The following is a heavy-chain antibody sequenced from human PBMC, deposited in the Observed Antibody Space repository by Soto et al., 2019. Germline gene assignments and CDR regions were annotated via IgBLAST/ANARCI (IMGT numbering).Heavy chain of an antibody. CDR2: ISSSGSTI. D-gene: IGHD3-16*02. CDR1: GFTFSSYE. CDR3: ARDYPSIRYFDY. J-gene: IGHJ4*02. V-gene: IGHV3-48*03. Sequence: PGGSLRLSCAASGFTFSSYEMNWVRQAPGKGLEWVSYISSSGSTIYYADSVKGRFTISRDNAKNSLYLQMNSLRAEDTAVYYCARDYPSIRYFDYWGQGTLVTVSS.